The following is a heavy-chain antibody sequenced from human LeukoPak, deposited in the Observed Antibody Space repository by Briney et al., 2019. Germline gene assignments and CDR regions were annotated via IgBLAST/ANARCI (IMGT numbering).Heavy chain of an antibody. CDR2: IKSKTDGGTT. Sequence: GGSLRLSCAASGFTLSNAWMRWVRQAPGKGLEWVGRIKSKTDGGTTDYGVPVKGRFTISRDDSKNTLDLQMNSLKTEDTAVYYCARGKVLYAAFDYWGQGTLVTVSS. J-gene: IGHJ4*02. D-gene: IGHD2-2*02. CDR3: ARGKVLYAAFDY. CDR1: GFTLSNAW. V-gene: IGHV3-15*01.